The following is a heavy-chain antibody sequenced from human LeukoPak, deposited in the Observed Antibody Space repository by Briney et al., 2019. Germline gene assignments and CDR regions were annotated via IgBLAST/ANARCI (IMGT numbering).Heavy chain of an antibody. V-gene: IGHV4-39*07. CDR1: GGSINSDYYY. D-gene: IGHD3-10*01. Sequence: SETLSLTCTVSGGSINSDYYYWAWLRQPPGKGQEWIGNIFYSGSTYYSPSLKSRVTISVDTSKNQFSLKLSSVTAADTAVYYCARGPWGTMVRGARRNWFDPWGQGTLVTVSS. CDR3: ARGPWGTMVRGARRNWFDP. J-gene: IGHJ5*02. CDR2: IFYSGST.